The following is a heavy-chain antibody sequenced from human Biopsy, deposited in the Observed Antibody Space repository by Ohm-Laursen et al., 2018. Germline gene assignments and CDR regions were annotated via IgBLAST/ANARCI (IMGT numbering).Heavy chain of an antibody. J-gene: IGHJ4*02. D-gene: IGHD3-22*01. V-gene: IGHV1-2*02. CDR1: GYTFTPYY. Sequence: ASVKVSCKASGYTFTPYYIHWMRQAPGQGLEWMGWINPNSDDTNYAQKFQGRITMTKDTSTSTVYMDLSSLTFDDSAVYYCARGPRGLVVITTTALYFDYWGQGNLVTVSS. CDR2: INPNSDDT. CDR3: ARGPRGLVVITTTALYFDY.